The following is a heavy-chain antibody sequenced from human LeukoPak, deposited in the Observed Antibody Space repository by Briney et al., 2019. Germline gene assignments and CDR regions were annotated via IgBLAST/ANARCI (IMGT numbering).Heavy chain of an antibody. Sequence: ASVKVSCTASGYSFIFYSMHWVRQARGQALQWMAWIKPHTGGTNYAPKFQGRVPMTRETSISTGYMELSSLRSDDTAVYHCAREYVADSSPLFDYWGQGSLVTVSS. V-gene: IGHV1-2*02. CDR1: GYSFIFYS. D-gene: IGHD6-13*01. CDR3: AREYVADSSPLFDY. CDR2: IKPHTGGT. J-gene: IGHJ4*02.